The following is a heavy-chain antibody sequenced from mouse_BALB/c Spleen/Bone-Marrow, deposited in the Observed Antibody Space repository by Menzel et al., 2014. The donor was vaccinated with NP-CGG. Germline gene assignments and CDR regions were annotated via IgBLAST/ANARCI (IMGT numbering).Heavy chain of an antibody. J-gene: IGHJ4*01. Sequence: VQLQQSGAELVKPGASVKLSCTASGFNVKDTYTQWVKQRPEQGLEWIGRIDPANGNTQYDPTFQGKATITTDTSSNTAYLQLSSLTSEDTAVYYCTREGHSYDSDALDYWGQGTSVTVSS. V-gene: IGHV14-3*02. CDR2: IDPANGNT. CDR1: GFNVKDTY. D-gene: IGHD1-2*01. CDR3: TREGHSYDSDALDY.